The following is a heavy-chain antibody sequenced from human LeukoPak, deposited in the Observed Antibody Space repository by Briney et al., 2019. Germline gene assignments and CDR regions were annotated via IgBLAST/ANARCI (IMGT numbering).Heavy chain of an antibody. CDR2: INWNGGST. Sequence: GGSLRLSCAASGFTFDDYGMSWVRQAPGKGLEWVSGINWNGGSTGYADSVKGRFTISRDNAKNSLYLQMNSLRAEDTALYYCAAAIVGATNRYYYYYYMDVWGKGTTVTVSS. CDR1: GFTFDDYG. V-gene: IGHV3-20*04. D-gene: IGHD1-26*01. J-gene: IGHJ6*03. CDR3: AAAIVGATNRYYYYYYMDV.